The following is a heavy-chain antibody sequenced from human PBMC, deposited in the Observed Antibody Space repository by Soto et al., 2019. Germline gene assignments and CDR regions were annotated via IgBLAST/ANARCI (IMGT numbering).Heavy chain of an antibody. V-gene: IGHV4-34*08. CDR3: EREGTICGVDTCLDV. Sequence: PSETLYLACSAYGGTFSGYYWGWNLQPERTGLECIVEINHSGSTRYNPSLNSRLTISVDTSNNHFSLKLSSLTAADTAGKCCEREGTICGVDTCLDVWSKRDTIAVST. J-gene: IGHJ6*04. D-gene: IGHD3-3*01. CDR1: GGTFSGYY. CDR2: INHSGST.